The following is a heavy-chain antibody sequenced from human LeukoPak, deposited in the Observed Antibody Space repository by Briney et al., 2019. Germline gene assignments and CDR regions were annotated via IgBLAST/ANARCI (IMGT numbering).Heavy chain of an antibody. CDR1: GGSFSGYY. J-gene: IGHJ6*02. CDR2: INHSGST. Sequence: SETLSLTCAVYGGSFSGYYWSWIRQPPGKGLEWIGEINHSGSTNYNPSLKSRVTISVDPSKNQFSLKLSSVTAADTAVYYCARELIFHYYYYYGMDVWGQGTTVTVSS. D-gene: IGHD3-3*02. V-gene: IGHV4-34*01. CDR3: ARELIFHYYYYYGMDV.